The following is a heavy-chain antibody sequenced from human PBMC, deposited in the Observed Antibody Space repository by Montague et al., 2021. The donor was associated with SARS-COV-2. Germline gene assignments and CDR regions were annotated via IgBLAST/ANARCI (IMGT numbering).Heavy chain of an antibody. Sequence: SDTLSLTCTVSGGSISSYYWSWIRQPPGKGLEWIGNTYYSGSTSYNPSLKSRVTISVDTSKNQFTLKLSSVTAADTAVYYCARGSGWMGNAFDIWGQGAMVTVSS. CDR2: TYYSGST. CDR1: GGSISSYY. CDR3: ARGSGWMGNAFDI. D-gene: IGHD6-19*01. J-gene: IGHJ3*02. V-gene: IGHV4-59*07.